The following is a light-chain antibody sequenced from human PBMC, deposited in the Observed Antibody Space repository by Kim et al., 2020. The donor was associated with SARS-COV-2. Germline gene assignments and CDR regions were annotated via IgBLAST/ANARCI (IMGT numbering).Light chain of an antibody. CDR1: QSVSRD. V-gene: IGKV3-15*01. CDR2: AAS. Sequence: SPGERATLSCRASQSVSRDLAWYQHKPGQAPRLLIYAASGRATGVPARFSGSRSGTEFTLTISSRQSEDFALYYCQQYNDWPPWTFGQGTKVDIK. J-gene: IGKJ1*01. CDR3: QQYNDWPPWT.